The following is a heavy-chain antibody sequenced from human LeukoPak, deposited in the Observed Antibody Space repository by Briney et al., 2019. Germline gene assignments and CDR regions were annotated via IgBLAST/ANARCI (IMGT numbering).Heavy chain of an antibody. V-gene: IGHV4-59*01. J-gene: IGHJ6*02. CDR1: GGSISSYY. CDR2: IYYSGST. D-gene: IGHD3-3*01. CDR3: ARESTIHYYGMDV. Sequence: SETLSLTCTVSGGSISSYYWSWIRQPPGKGLEWIGYIYYSGSTNYNPSLKSRVTIPVDTSKNQFSLKLSSVTAADTAVYYCARESTIHYYGMDVWGQGTTVTVSS.